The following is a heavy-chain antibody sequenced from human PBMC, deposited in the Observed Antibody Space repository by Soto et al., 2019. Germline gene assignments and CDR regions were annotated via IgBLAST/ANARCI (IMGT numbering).Heavy chain of an antibody. J-gene: IGHJ4*02. CDR2: ISGSGGSI. V-gene: IGHV3-23*01. CDR3: AKDPLADDYGFWIDYDY. CDR1: GSTFSSYG. Sequence: GGSLRLSCAASGSTFSSYGMSWVRQAPGKGLQWVSGISGSGGSIYYADSVKGRLTISRDNSKNKLYLHMNSLRAEDTAVYYCAKDPLADDYGFWIDYDYWGPGTLVTVSS. D-gene: IGHD3-3*01.